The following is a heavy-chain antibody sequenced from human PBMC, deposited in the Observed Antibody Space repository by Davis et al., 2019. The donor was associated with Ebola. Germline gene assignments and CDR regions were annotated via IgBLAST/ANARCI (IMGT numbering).Heavy chain of an antibody. CDR1: GGSITTYY. CDR3: ARGSQSNDGNAFDV. V-gene: IGHV4-4*07. D-gene: IGHD1-1*01. Sequence: GSLRLSCTVSGGSITTYYWNWFRQAAGKEMEWIGRVSYNERTYYNAALKSRATMSIDTSKNQYSLKLNSLTAADTALYYCARGSQSNDGNAFDVWGQGTMVTVSS. CDR2: VSYNERT. J-gene: IGHJ3*01.